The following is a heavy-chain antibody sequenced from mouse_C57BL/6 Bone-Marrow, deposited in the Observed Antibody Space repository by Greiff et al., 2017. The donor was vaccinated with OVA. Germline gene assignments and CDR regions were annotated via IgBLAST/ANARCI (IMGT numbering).Heavy chain of an antibody. Sequence: EVHLVESGGGLVKPGGSLKLSCAASGFTFSSYAMSWVRQTPEKRLEWVATISDGGSYTYYPDNVKGRFTISRDNAKINLYLQMSHLKSEDTAMYYCARGDTTGPHYWGQGATLTVSS. CDR1: GFTFSSYA. J-gene: IGHJ2*01. D-gene: IGHD1-1*01. CDR2: ISDGGSYT. V-gene: IGHV5-4*01. CDR3: ARGDTTGPHY.